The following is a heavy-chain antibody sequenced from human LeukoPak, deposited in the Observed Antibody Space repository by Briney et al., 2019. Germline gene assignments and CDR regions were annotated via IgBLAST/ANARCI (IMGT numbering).Heavy chain of an antibody. D-gene: IGHD3-3*01. J-gene: IGHJ4*02. Sequence: ASVKVSCKASGYILSDYYMLWVRQAPGHGLQWMGWINPKTGGTNYAQKFQGRVTMTRDTSINTAYMELSGLTSDDMAVYYCARGYSDFWSGPDYGGQGTLVTVSS. CDR3: ARGYSDFWSGPDY. CDR1: GYILSDYY. CDR2: INPKTGGT. V-gene: IGHV1-2*02.